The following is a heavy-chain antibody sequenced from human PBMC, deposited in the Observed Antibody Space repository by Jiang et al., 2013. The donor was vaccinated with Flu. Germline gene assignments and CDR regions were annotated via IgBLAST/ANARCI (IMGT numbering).Heavy chain of an antibody. CDR1: GFTFDDDA. CDR2: ISWKSGDI. Sequence: QLVESGGGLVQPGRSLRLSCAASGFTFDDDAMHWVRQAPGKGLEWVSGISWKSGDIGYADSVKGRFTISRDNAKNSLYPQMNSLRAEDTAFYYCAKGSSSSRRGYFDYWGQGTLVTVSS. V-gene: IGHV3-9*01. J-gene: IGHJ4*02. D-gene: IGHD6-13*01. CDR3: AKGSSSSRRGYFDY.